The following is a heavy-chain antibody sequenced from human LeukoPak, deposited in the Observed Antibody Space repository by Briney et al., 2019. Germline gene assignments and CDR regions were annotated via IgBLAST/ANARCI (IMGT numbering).Heavy chain of an antibody. CDR3: ARSYRFITYYYSDY. CDR1: GYTFTSYG. CDR2: ISAYNGNT. V-gene: IGHV1-18*01. D-gene: IGHD3-22*01. Sequence: GASVKVSCKASGYTFTSYGISWVRQAPGQGLEWMGWISAYNGNTNYAQKLQGRVTMTTDTSTSTAYMELRSLRSDDTAVYYCARSYRFITYYYSDYWGQGTLVTVSS. J-gene: IGHJ4*02.